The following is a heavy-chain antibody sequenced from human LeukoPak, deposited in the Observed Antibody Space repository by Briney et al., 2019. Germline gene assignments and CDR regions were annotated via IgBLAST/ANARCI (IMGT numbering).Heavy chain of an antibody. CDR2: IRSGSTYL. V-gene: IGHV3-21*01. CDR1: GFTFSTYS. D-gene: IGHD1-26*01. J-gene: IGHJ4*02. CDR3: ARDRWELLWVFDY. Sequence: GGSLRLSCEASGFTFSTYSMNWVRQAPGKGLEWVSSIRSGSTYLYYADSVKGRFTISRDDAKNSLYLQMNSLRAEDTAVYYCARDRWELLWVFDYWGQGTLVTVSS.